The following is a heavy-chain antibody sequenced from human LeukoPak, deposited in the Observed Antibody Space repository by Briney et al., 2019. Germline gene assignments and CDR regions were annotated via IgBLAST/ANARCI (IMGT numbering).Heavy chain of an antibody. CDR2: ISYDESKK. CDR1: GFTFNIYA. CDR3: ARNWEFDY. J-gene: IGHJ4*02. D-gene: IGHD1-26*01. Sequence: PGRSLRLSCAASGFTFNIYAMHWVRQAPGKGLECVALISYDESKKYYIDSVMGRFTISRDRSKNTLYLQMNSLRAEDTAVYYCARNWEFDYWGQGTLVTV. V-gene: IGHV3-30*10.